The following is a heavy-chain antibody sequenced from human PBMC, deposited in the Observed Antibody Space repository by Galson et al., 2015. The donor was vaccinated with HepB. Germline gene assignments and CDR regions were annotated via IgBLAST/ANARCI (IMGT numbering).Heavy chain of an antibody. Sequence: SLRLSCAASGFTFSSYAMSWVRQAPGKGLEWVSAISASASSTYYAESVKGRFTISRDNPKSTLYLQMNSLTAEDTAVYYCAKTGIAAASYWGQGTLVTVSS. CDR2: ISASASST. D-gene: IGHD6-13*01. CDR3: AKTGIAAASY. J-gene: IGHJ4*02. V-gene: IGHV3-23*01. CDR1: GFTFSSYA.